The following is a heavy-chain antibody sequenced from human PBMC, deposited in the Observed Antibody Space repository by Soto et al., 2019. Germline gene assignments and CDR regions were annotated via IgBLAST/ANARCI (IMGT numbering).Heavy chain of an antibody. Sequence: PSETLSLTCTVSGGSISSSSYYWGWIRQPPGKGLEWIGSIYYSGSTYYNPSLKSRVTISVDTSKNQFSLKLSSVTAADTAVYYCARGPYGSGSGEDFDLWGRGTLVTVSS. CDR2: IYYSGST. CDR1: GGSISSSSYY. V-gene: IGHV4-39*01. D-gene: IGHD3-10*01. J-gene: IGHJ2*01. CDR3: ARGPYGSGSGEDFDL.